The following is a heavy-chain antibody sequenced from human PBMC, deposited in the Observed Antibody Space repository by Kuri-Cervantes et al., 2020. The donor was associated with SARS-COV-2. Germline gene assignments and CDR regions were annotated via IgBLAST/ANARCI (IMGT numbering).Heavy chain of an antibody. D-gene: IGHD1-1*01. CDR3: ARDLTRNWNDFWFDP. V-gene: IGHV4-59*01. Sequence: ESLKISCTVSGGSISSYYWSWIRQPPGKGLEWIGYIYYSGSTNYNPSLKSRVTISVDTSKNQFSLKLSSVTAADTAVYYCARDLTRNWNDFWFDPWGQGTLVTVSS. CDR1: GGSISSYY. J-gene: IGHJ5*02. CDR2: IYYSGST.